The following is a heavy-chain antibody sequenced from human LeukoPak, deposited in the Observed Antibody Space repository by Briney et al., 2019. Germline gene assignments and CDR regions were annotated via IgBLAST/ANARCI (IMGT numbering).Heavy chain of an antibody. CDR1: GGSFSGYY. V-gene: IGHV4-34*01. D-gene: IGHD2-2*01. J-gene: IGHJ4*02. CDR2: INHSGST. CDR3: ARGTDYIVVVPAAMRAVDY. Sequence: PSETLSLTCAVYGGSFSGYYWSWIRQPPGKGLEWIGGINHSGSTNYNPSLKSRVTISVDTSKNQFSLKLSSVTAADTAVYYCARGTDYIVVVPAAMRAVDYWGQGTLVTVSS.